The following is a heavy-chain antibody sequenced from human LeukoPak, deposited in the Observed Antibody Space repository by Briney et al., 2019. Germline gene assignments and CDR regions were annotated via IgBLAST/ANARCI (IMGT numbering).Heavy chain of an antibody. CDR1: GFTFSSYA. Sequence: PGGSLRLSCAASGFTFSSYAMHWVRQAPGKGLEWVAVISYDGSNKYYADSVKGRFTISRDNSKNTLYLQMNSLRAEDTAVYYCARDAVNYYDSSGYYYPGDYWGQGTLVTVSS. CDR3: ARDAVNYYDSSGYYYPGDY. J-gene: IGHJ4*02. CDR2: ISYDGSNK. D-gene: IGHD3-22*01. V-gene: IGHV3-30*01.